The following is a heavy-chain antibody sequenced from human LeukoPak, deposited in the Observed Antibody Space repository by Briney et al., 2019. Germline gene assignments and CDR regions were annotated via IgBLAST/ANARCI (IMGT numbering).Heavy chain of an antibody. D-gene: IGHD1-26*01. J-gene: IGHJ3*02. Sequence: GGTLRLSCAASGFTFSSYGMSWVRQAPGKGLEWVSAISGSGGSTYYADSVKGRFTISRDNSKNTLYLQMNSLRAEDTAVYYCAKAGGVVGATWVEKNAFDIWGQGTMVTVSS. V-gene: IGHV3-23*01. CDR3: AKAGGVVGATWVEKNAFDI. CDR2: ISGSGGST. CDR1: GFTFSSYG.